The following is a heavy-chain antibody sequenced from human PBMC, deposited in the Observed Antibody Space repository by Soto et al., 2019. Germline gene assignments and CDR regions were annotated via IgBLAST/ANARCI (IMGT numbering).Heavy chain of an antibody. J-gene: IGHJ5*02. CDR3: ARGLPVLRYFDWLVGGFDP. CDR1: GDSITGDDW. D-gene: IGHD3-9*01. Sequence: SETLSLTCAVSGDSITGDDWWSWVRQPPGKGLEWIGEIHHSGSTNYNPSLKSRVTISVDTSKNQFSLKLSSVTAADTAVYYCARGLPVLRYFDWLVGGFDPWGQGTLVTVSS. CDR2: IHHSGST. V-gene: IGHV4-4*02.